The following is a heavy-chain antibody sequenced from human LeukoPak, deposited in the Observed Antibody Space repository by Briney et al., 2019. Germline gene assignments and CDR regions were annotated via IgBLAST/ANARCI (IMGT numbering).Heavy chain of an antibody. CDR1: GGSISSSSYY. V-gene: IGHV4-39*07. Sequence: SETLSLTCTVSGGSISSSSYYWGWIRQPPGKGLEWIGSIYYSGSTYYNPSLKSRVTISVDTSKNQFSLKLGSVTAADTAVYYCARDHSPWLAFDYWGQGTLVTVSS. J-gene: IGHJ4*02. D-gene: IGHD6-19*01. CDR2: IYYSGST. CDR3: ARDHSPWLAFDY.